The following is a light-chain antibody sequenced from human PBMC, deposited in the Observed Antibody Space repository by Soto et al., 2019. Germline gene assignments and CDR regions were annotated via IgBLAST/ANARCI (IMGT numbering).Light chain of an antibody. CDR2: GAP. CDR1: QSVSSN. J-gene: IGKJ1*01. CDR3: QQYNNWWT. Sequence: IVLTQSPATLSLSPAERATLSCRASQSVSSNLAWYQQKPGQAPRLLIYGAPTRATGIPDRLSGSGSGTDFTLTISSMQPDDFATYYCQQYNNWWTFGQGTKVDIK. V-gene: IGKV3D-15*01.